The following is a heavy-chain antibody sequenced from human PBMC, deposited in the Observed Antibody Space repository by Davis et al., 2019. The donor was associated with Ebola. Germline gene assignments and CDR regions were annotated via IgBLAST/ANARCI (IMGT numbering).Heavy chain of an antibody. V-gene: IGHV1-46*01. CDR2: INPSGGST. J-gene: IGHJ6*02. D-gene: IGHD6-19*01. Sequence: AASVKVSCKASGYTFTSYYMHWVRQAPGQGLEWMGIINPSGGSTSYAQKFQGRVTMTRNTSISTAYMELSSLRSEDTAVYYCARLQVRLVRDYYYYYGMDVWGQGTTVTVSS. CDR1: GYTFTSYY. CDR3: ARLQVRLVRDYYYYYGMDV.